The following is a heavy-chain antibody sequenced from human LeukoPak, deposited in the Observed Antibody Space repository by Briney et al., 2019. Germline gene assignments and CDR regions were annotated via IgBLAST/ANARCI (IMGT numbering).Heavy chain of an antibody. V-gene: IGHV4-34*01. CDR1: GGSFSGYY. Sequence: SETLSLTCAVYGGSFSGYYWGWIRQPPGKGLEWIGEINHSGSTNYNPSLKSRVTISVDTSKNQFSLKLSSVTAADTAVYYCARHPAYYDFWSGYRYPNWFDPWGQGTLVTVSS. CDR3: ARHPAYYDFWSGYRYPNWFDP. CDR2: INHSGST. D-gene: IGHD3-3*01. J-gene: IGHJ5*02.